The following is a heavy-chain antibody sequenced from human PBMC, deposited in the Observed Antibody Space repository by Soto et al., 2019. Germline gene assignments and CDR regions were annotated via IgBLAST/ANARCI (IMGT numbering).Heavy chain of an antibody. CDR2: IHQDGSEE. D-gene: IGHD2-2*02. J-gene: IGHJ4*02. CDR1: GFIFNGYY. Sequence: GALRLSWAASGFIFNGYYMSWVRQAPGKGLELVANIHQDGSEEYYVDSVKGRFTISRDNAKHSLYLQMTNLRAEDTAVYFCARDIPRGASYFDCWGQGT. CDR3: ARDIPRGASYFDC. V-gene: IGHV3-7*03.